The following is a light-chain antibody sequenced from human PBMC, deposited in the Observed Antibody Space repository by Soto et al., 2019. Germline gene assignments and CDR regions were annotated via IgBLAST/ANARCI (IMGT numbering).Light chain of an antibody. CDR1: QSLQHSNGYNY. Sequence: DIVMTQSPLSLPVTPGEPASISCRSSQSLQHSNGYNYLDWYFQKPGQSPQLLIHLASNRASGVPVRFSGSGSGTDFTLNISSVEAEDVGIYYCMQGVQMTPITFGQGTRLEIK. V-gene: IGKV2-28*01. CDR3: MQGVQMTPIT. J-gene: IGKJ5*01. CDR2: LAS.